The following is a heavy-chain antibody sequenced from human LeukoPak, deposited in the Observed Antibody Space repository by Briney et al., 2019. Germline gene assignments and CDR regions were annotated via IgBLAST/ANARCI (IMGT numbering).Heavy chain of an antibody. CDR2: ISAYNGNT. CDR3: ARDEGFYLDY. V-gene: IGHV1-18*01. CDR1: GDTFTSYG. D-gene: IGHD2-15*01. J-gene: IGHJ4*02. Sequence: AASVKVSCTASGDTFTSYGISWVRQAPGQGLEWMGWISAYNGNTNYAQKLQGRVAMTTDTSTSTAYMELRSLRSDDTAVYYCARDEGFYLDYWGQGTLVTVSS.